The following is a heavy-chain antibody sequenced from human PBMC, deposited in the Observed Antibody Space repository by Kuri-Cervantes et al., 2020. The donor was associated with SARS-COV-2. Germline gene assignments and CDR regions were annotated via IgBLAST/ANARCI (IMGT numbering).Heavy chain of an antibody. CDR2: ISFDGSHK. V-gene: IGHV3-30*04. D-gene: IGHD5-24*01. CDR1: GFTLSNYA. J-gene: IGHJ4*02. Sequence: GGSLRLSCAASGFTLSNYAMHWVRQAPGEGLEWVAGISFDGSHKFYADSVTGRFTISRDNSQNTLFLQVDSLRAEDTAIYYCASNLNSRDGYHYPFDYWGQGTVVTVSS. CDR3: ASNLNSRDGYHYPFDY.